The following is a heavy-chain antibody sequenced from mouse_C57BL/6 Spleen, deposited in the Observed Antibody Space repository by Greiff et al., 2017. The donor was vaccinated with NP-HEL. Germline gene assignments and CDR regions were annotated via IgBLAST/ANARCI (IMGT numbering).Heavy chain of an antibody. V-gene: IGHV1-82*01. J-gene: IGHJ2*01. Sequence: VQLQQSGPELVKPGASVKISCKASGYAFSSSWMNWVKQRPGKGLEWIGRIYPGDGDTNYNGKFKGKATLTADTSSSTAYMQLSSLTAEDSAVYFCARGQTAQASVFDYWGQGTTLTVSS. CDR2: IYPGDGDT. CDR3: ARGQTAQASVFDY. D-gene: IGHD3-2*02. CDR1: GYAFSSSW.